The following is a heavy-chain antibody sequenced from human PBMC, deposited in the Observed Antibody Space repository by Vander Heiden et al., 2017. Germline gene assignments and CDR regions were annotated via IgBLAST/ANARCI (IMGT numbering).Heavy chain of an antibody. Sequence: EVQLVESGGGLVKPGGSLRLSCAASGFTFSSYSMNWVRQASGKGLEWVSSISSSSSYIYYADSVKGRFTISRDNAKNSLYLQMNSLRAEDTAVYYCARDATTMVRGVIPHFDYWGQGTLVTVSS. CDR2: ISSSSSYI. J-gene: IGHJ4*02. D-gene: IGHD3-10*01. V-gene: IGHV3-21*01. CDR1: GFTFSSYS. CDR3: ARDATTMVRGVIPHFDY.